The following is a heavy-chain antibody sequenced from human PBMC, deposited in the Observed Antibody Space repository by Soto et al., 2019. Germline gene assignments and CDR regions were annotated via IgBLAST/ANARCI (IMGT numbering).Heavy chain of an antibody. Sequence: EVQLLESGGGLVQPGGSLRLSCAASGFTFSRYAMSWVRQAPGKGLEWVSAISGSGGSTYYADSVKGRFTISRDNSKNTLYLQMNSLRAEDTAVYYCAKSSDILTGYYVPFDYWGQGTLVTVSS. CDR2: ISGSGGST. CDR1: GFTFSRYA. V-gene: IGHV3-23*01. D-gene: IGHD3-9*01. CDR3: AKSSDILTGYYVPFDY. J-gene: IGHJ4*02.